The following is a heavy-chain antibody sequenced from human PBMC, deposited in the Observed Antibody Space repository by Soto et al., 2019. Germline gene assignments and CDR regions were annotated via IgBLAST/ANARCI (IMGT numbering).Heavy chain of an antibody. D-gene: IGHD3-10*01. Sequence: PGGSLRLSCAASGFTVSSNYMSWVRQAPGKGLEWVSVIYSGGSTYYADSVKGRFTISRDNSKNTLYLQMNSLRAEDTAVYYCARSGSIPYYSYYMDFWGKGTMVTVSS. J-gene: IGHJ6*03. CDR3: ARSGSIPYYSYYMDF. V-gene: IGHV3-66*01. CDR1: GFTVSSNY. CDR2: IYSGGST.